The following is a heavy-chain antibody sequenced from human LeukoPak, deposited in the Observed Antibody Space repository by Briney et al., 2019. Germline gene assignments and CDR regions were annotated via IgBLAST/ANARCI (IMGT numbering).Heavy chain of an antibody. Sequence: SETLSLTCAVYGGSFSGYYWSWIRQPPGKGLEWIGEINHSGSTNYNPSLKSRVTISVDTSKNQFSLKLSSVTAADTAVYYCARRSDDYSNYDPGPWGQGTLVTVSS. CDR1: GGSFSGYY. D-gene: IGHD4-4*01. V-gene: IGHV4-34*01. CDR3: ARRSDDYSNYDPGP. J-gene: IGHJ5*02. CDR2: INHSGST.